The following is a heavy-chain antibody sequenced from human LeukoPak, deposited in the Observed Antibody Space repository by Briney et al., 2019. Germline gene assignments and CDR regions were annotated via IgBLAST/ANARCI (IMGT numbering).Heavy chain of an antibody. CDR1: GFTFSSYG. CDR2: ILYDGGNK. Sequence: GGSLRLSCAAPGFTFSSYGMHRVRQATGKRLNWVAVILYDGGNKYYENSVKGRFTISRDNSKNTLYLQMNSLRADDTAVHYCAARIAVAGTSGYYYGMDVWGQGTTVTVSS. J-gene: IGHJ6*02. V-gene: IGHV3-30*03. CDR3: AARIAVAGTSGYYYGMDV. D-gene: IGHD6-19*01.